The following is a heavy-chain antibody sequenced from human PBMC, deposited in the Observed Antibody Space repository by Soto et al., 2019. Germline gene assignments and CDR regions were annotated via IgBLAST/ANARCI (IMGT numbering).Heavy chain of an antibody. V-gene: IGHV3-30*18. Sequence: GGSLRLSCAASGFTFSSYGMHWVRQAPGKGLEWVAVISYDGSNKYYADSAKGRFTISRDNSKNTLYLQMNSLRAEDTAVYYCAKGINCSSTSCYYYYYYGMDVWGQGTTVTVSS. D-gene: IGHD2-2*01. CDR1: GFTFSSYG. CDR3: AKGINCSSTSCYYYYYYGMDV. CDR2: ISYDGSNK. J-gene: IGHJ6*02.